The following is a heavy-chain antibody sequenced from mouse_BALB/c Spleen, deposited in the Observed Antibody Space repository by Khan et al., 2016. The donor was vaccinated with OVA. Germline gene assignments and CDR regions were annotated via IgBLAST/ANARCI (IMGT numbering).Heavy chain of an antibody. CDR3: ARQPYYHYNIMDF. Sequence: QVQLQQSGPGLVAPSQSLSITCTISGFSLTNYGVHWIRQPPGKGLEWLVVIWSDGSTTYNSALKSRLTITKDNSKSQVFLQMNSLQTVDTAIYFCARQPYYHYNIMDFWGQGTSVTVSS. J-gene: IGHJ4*01. D-gene: IGHD2-10*01. V-gene: IGHV2-6-1*01. CDR1: GFSLTNYG. CDR2: IWSDGST.